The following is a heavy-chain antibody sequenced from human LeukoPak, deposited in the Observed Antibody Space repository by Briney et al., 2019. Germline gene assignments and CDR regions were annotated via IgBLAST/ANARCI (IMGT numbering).Heavy chain of an antibody. V-gene: IGHV3-33*05. D-gene: IGHD3-22*01. Sequence: GGSLRLSCAASGFTFNIYAMHWVRQAPGKGLEWVALISYDGNNKYYADSVKGRFTISRDNSNNTVYLQMDSLRVEDTAVYYCGRGGAYYYDTSGYYFIDDWGQGTLVTVSS. CDR3: GRGGAYYYDTSGYYFIDD. CDR1: GFTFNIYA. J-gene: IGHJ4*02. CDR2: ISYDGNNK.